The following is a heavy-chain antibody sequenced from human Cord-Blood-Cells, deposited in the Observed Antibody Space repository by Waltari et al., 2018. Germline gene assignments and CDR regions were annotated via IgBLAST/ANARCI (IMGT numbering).Heavy chain of an antibody. Sequence: QVQLVQSGAEVKKPGASVKVSCKASGYTFTSYGISWVRQAPGQGLEWMGWNSAYNGNTNYTQKLQGRVPRPTDTSTSTAYMELRSLRSDDTAVYYCARGGSSRGYYYYYGMDVWGQGTTVTVSS. CDR3: ARGGSSRGYYYYYGMDV. CDR2: NSAYNGNT. D-gene: IGHD3-10*01. V-gene: IGHV1-18*01. CDR1: GYTFTSYG. J-gene: IGHJ6*02.